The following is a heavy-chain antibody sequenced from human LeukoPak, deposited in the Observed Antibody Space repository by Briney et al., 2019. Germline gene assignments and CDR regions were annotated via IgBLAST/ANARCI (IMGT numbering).Heavy chain of an antibody. CDR3: ARGYYYYMDV. J-gene: IGHJ6*03. CDR1: GYTFTSYD. V-gene: IGHV1-2*02. Sequence: ASVKVSCKASGYTFTSYDINWVRQATGQGLEWMGWMNPNSGSTNYAQKFQGRVTMTRDTSISAAYMELSRLRSDDTAVYYCARGYYYYMDVWGKGTTVTVSS. CDR2: MNPNSGST.